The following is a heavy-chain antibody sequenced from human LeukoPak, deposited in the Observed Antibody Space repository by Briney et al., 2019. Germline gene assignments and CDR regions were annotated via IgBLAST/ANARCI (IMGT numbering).Heavy chain of an antibody. CDR2: INHSGST. V-gene: IGHV4-34*01. J-gene: IGHJ6*02. CDR3: ARFPTTVTTDYYYGMDV. CDR1: GGSFSGYY. Sequence: SETLSLTCAVYGGSFSGYYWSWIRQPPGKGLEWIGEINHSGSTNYNPSFKSRVTISVDTSKNQFSLKLGSVTAADTAVYYCARFPTTVTTDYYYGMDVWGQGTTVTVSS. D-gene: IGHD4-17*01.